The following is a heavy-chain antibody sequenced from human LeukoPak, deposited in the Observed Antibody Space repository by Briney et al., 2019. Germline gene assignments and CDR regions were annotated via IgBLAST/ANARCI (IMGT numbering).Heavy chain of an antibody. Sequence: SETLSLTCTVSGGSISSYYWSWIRQPPGKGLEWIGYIYYSGSTNYNPSLKSRVTISVDTSENQFSLKLSSATAADTAVYYCARWSVYSSSWYWFDPWGQGTLVTVSS. J-gene: IGHJ5*02. V-gene: IGHV4-59*01. CDR2: IYYSGST. CDR1: GGSISSYY. D-gene: IGHD6-13*01. CDR3: ARWSVYSSSWYWFDP.